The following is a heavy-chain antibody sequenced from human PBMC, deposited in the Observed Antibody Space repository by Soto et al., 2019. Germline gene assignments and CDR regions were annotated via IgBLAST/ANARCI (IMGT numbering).Heavy chain of an antibody. J-gene: IGHJ6*02. CDR3: AREGPALYYYYGMDV. CDR1: GYSFTTYG. Sequence: QVQLVQSGGEVKKPGASVKVSCKTSGYSFTTYGISWVRQAPGQGLEWMGWISGYNGNTNYAQNGQGRVTTTTDTSTTTAYMELRSLRSDDAAVYYCAREGPALYYYYGMDVWGQGPTVTVSS. CDR2: ISGYNGNT. V-gene: IGHV1-18*01.